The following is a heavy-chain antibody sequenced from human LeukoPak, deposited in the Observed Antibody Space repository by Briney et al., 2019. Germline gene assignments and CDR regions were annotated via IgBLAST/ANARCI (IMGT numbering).Heavy chain of an antibody. D-gene: IGHD4-17*01. CDR3: AKCDYGDSPKIDAFDI. CDR1: GGSISSGGYY. V-gene: IGHV4-31*03. Sequence: PSETLSLTCTVSGGSISSGGYYWSWIRQHPGKGLEWIGYIYYSGSTYYNPSLKSRVTISVDTSKNQFSLKLSSVTAADTAVYYGAKCDYGDSPKIDAFDIWGQGTMVTVSS. J-gene: IGHJ3*02. CDR2: IYYSGST.